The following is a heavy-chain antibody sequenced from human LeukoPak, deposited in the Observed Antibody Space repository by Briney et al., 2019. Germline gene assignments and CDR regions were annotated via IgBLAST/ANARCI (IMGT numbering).Heavy chain of an antibody. CDR3: ARVAGRSYQLLRSELDY. Sequence: SETLSLTCTVSGYSISSGYYWGWIRQPPGKGLEWIGSIYHSGSTYYNPSLKSRVTISVDTSKNQFSLKLSSVTAADTAVYYCARVAGRSYQLLRSELDYWGQGTLVTVSS. V-gene: IGHV4-38-2*02. CDR2: IYHSGST. CDR1: GYSISSGYY. J-gene: IGHJ4*02. D-gene: IGHD2-2*01.